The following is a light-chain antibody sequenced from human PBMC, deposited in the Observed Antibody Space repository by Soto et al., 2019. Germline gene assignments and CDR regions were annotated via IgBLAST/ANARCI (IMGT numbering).Light chain of an antibody. CDR2: GAS. J-gene: IGKJ2*01. Sequence: DIQLTQSPSFLSAPVGDRVTITCRASQGISSYLAWYQQPPGKAPKLLIYGASTLQRGVSSRFSGSGSGTEFTLTISSLQPEDFATYYCQHLNTYPRTFGQGTKLEVK. V-gene: IGKV1-9*01. CDR3: QHLNTYPRT. CDR1: QGISSY.